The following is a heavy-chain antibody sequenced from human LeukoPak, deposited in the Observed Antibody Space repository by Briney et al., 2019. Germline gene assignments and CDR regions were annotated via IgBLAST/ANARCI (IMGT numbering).Heavy chain of an antibody. CDR2: ISIYNGHT. D-gene: IGHD3-10*01. CDR3: ARQVDSTMALPDY. CDR1: GYTFASYG. J-gene: IGHJ4*02. Sequence: ASVKVSCKTSGYTFASYGVTWVRQAPGQGLEWMGWISIYNGHTNYAQKLQGRVTMTTDTSTSTAYMELRSLRSDDTAVYYCARQVDSTMALPDYWGQGTLVTVSS. V-gene: IGHV1-18*01.